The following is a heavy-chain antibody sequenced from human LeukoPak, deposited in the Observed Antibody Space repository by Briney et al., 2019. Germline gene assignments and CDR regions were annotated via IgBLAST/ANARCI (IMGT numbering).Heavy chain of an antibody. D-gene: IGHD3-16*01. Sequence: GASVKVSCKASGGTFSSYAISWVRQAPGQGLEWMGGIIPIFGTANYAQKFQGRVTITTDESTSTAYMELSSLRSEDTAVYYCARGRGRLQPRSLFDYWGQGTLVTISS. J-gene: IGHJ4*02. CDR3: ARGRGRLQPRSLFDY. CDR2: IIPIFGTA. CDR1: GGTFSSYA. V-gene: IGHV1-69*05.